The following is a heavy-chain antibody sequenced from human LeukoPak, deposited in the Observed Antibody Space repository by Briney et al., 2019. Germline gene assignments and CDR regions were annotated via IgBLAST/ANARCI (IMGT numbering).Heavy chain of an antibody. Sequence: PGRSLRLSCAASGFTFSSYGMHWVRQAPGKGLEWVANIKQDGSEKYYVDSVKGRFTISRDNAKNSLYLQMNSLRAEDTAVYYCVRGGNTYAYWGQGTLVTVTS. CDR2: IKQDGSEK. J-gene: IGHJ4*02. CDR3: VRGGNTYAY. V-gene: IGHV3-7*01. D-gene: IGHD5-18*01. CDR1: GFTFSSYG.